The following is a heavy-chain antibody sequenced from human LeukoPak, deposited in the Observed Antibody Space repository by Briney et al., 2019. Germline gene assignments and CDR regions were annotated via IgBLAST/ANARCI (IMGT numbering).Heavy chain of an antibody. Sequence: PGGSLRLSCAASGFTFSSYAMSWVRQAPGKGLEWVSVISGSDGSTYYADSVKGRFTISRDNAKNSLYLQMNSLRDEDTAVYYCAKDSDYYHSSGYYYAYFQHWGQGTLVTVSS. V-gene: IGHV3-23*01. CDR1: GFTFSSYA. J-gene: IGHJ1*01. D-gene: IGHD3-22*01. CDR3: AKDSDYYHSSGYYYAYFQH. CDR2: ISGSDGST.